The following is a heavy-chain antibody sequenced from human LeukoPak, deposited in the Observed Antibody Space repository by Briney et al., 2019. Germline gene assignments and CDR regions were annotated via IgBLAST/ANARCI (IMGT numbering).Heavy chain of an antibody. CDR1: GFTFSSYA. CDR2: ISSNGGST. CDR3: ARVALNGDFDY. D-gene: IGHD7-27*01. J-gene: IGHJ4*02. Sequence: GETLRLSCAASGFTFSSYAMHWVRQAPRKGLEYVSAISSNGGSTYYANSVKGRFTISRDSSKNTLYLQMGSLRAEDMAVYYCARVALNGDFDYWGQGTLVTVSS. V-gene: IGHV3-64*01.